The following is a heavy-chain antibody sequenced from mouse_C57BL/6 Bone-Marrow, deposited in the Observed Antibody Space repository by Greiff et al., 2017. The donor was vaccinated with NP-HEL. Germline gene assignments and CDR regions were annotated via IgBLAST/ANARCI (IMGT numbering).Heavy chain of an antibody. CDR2: IDPSDSDP. Sequence: QVQLQQPGAELVRPGSSVKLSCKASGYTFTSYWMHWVKQRPIQGLEWIGNIDPSDSDPHYNQKFKDKATLTVDKSSSTASLQLSSLTSEDSAVYYCAIFITTLVARIDYWGQGTTLTVSS. V-gene: IGHV1-52*01. CDR1: GYTFTSYW. J-gene: IGHJ2*01. CDR3: AIFITTLVARIDY. D-gene: IGHD1-1*01.